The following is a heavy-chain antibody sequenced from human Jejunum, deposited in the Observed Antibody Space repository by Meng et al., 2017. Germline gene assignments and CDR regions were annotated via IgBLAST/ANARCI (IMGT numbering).Heavy chain of an antibody. D-gene: IGHD3-16*01. CDR3: ARGVGDLGDY. V-gene: IGHV1-8*01. J-gene: IGHJ4*02. CDR2: VSPSSGNT. Sequence: LVRSGAEMKTPGAPMKVPCKASGYPFTTYDINWVRQATGQGLEWMGWVSPSSGNTRYARKFQGRVTMTRDTSISTVYMELTSLKSDDTAVYYCARGVGDLGDYWGQGTLVTVSS. CDR1: GYPFTTYD.